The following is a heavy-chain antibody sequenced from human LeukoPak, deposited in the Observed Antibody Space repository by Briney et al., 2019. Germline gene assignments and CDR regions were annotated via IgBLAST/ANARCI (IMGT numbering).Heavy chain of an antibody. D-gene: IGHD6-19*01. CDR2: ISSSSSYI. J-gene: IGHJ4*02. CDR3: ARDSGSGLFDY. CDR1: GFTFSSYS. V-gene: IGHV3-21*01. Sequence: PGGSLRLSCAASGFTFSSYSMDWVRQAPGKGLEWVSSISSSSSYIYYADSVKGRFTISRDNAKNSLYLQMNSLRAEDTAVYYCARDSGSGLFDYWGQGTLVTVSS.